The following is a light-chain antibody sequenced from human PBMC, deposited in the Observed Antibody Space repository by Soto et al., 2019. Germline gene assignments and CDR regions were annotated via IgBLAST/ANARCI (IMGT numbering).Light chain of an antibody. V-gene: IGKV3-15*01. J-gene: IGKJ1*01. CDR1: KSVNSN. Sequence: EVVKTQSPATLSVSPGERVTLSCRASKSVNSNLAWYQQKPGQPPRLLISGVSTRATGIPARFSGSGSGTEFTLTISSLQSEDFAVYFCQQYSERWTFGQGTKVEIK. CDR2: GVS. CDR3: QQYSERWT.